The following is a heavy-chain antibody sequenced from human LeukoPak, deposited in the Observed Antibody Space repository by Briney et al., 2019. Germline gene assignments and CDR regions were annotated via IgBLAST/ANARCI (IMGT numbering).Heavy chain of an antibody. V-gene: IGHV3-21*01. J-gene: IGHJ4*02. CDR2: TSSSSSYI. CDR3: ARSICGGDCYSDY. Sequence: PGGSLRLSCAASGFTFSSYSMNWVRQAPGKGLEWVSSTSSSSSYIYYADSVKGRFTISRDNAKNSLYLQMNSLRAEDTAVYYCARSICGGDCYSDYWGQGTLVTVSS. D-gene: IGHD2-21*02. CDR1: GFTFSSYS.